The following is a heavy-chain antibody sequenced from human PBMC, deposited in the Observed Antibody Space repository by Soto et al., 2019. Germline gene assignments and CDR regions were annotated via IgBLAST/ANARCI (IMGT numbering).Heavy chain of an antibody. CDR1: GFAFSSYA. Sequence: GGSLRLSCAASGFAFSSYAMHWVRQAPGKGLEWVAVISYDGSNKYYADSVKGRFTISRDNSKNTLYLQMNSLRAEDTAVYYCARDGQRAFDYWGQGTLVTVSS. V-gene: IGHV3-30-3*01. CDR2: ISYDGSNK. CDR3: ARDGQRAFDY. J-gene: IGHJ4*02.